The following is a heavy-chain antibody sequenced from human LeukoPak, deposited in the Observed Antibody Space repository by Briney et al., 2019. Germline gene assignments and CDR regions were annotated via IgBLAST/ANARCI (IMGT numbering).Heavy chain of an antibody. CDR3: AKDPYRASSGLVDY. CDR2: ISGSGGTT. D-gene: IGHD5-12*01. CDR1: GFTFSNYA. V-gene: IGHV3-23*01. Sequence: GGSLRLSCATSGFTFSNYAVSWVRQAPGQGLEWVSSISGSGGTTYYADSVKGRFTISRDNSKNTLYLQMNSLRAEDTAVYYCAKDPYRASSGLVDYWGQGALVTVSS. J-gene: IGHJ4*02.